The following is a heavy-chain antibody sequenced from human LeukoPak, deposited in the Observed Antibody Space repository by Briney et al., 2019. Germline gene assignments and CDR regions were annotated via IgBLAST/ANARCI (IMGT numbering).Heavy chain of an antibody. CDR3: AKDLGSGWYNAFDI. CDR1: GFTFDDYA. CDR2: ISWNSGSI. V-gene: IGHV3-9*01. J-gene: IGHJ3*02. D-gene: IGHD6-19*01. Sequence: GGSLRLSCAASGFTFDDYAMHWVRQAPGKGLEWVSGISWNSGSIGYADSVKGRFTISRDNAKNSLYLQMNSLRAEDTALYYCAKDLGSGWYNAFDIWGQGTMVTVSS.